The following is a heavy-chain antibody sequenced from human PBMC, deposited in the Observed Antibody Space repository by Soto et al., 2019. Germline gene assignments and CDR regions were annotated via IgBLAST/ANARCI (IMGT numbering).Heavy chain of an antibody. CDR1: YEIFTTNW. CDR3: GRDSGSGHADF. Sequence: GESLKISCQASYEIFTTNWITWVRQMPGKGLEWVGRIDPSDSYTTYNPSLKGHVILSVDKSVKTAYLQWPSLRASDTAIYFCGRDSGSGHADFWGQGTLVTVSS. D-gene: IGHD1-26*01. CDR2: IDPSDSYT. V-gene: IGHV5-10-1*01. J-gene: IGHJ4*02.